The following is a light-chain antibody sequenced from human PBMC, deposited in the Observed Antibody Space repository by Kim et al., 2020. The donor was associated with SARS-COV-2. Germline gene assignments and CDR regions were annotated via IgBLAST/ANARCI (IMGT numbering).Light chain of an antibody. CDR3: QSYNSAPVP. V-gene: IGKV1-27*01. CDR2: GAS. J-gene: IGKJ4*01. Sequence: ASGGDRVTIPCRASQFNRNYLAWYQQKPGKGPTLLIFGASTLHSGVPSRFSGSGSGTDFTLTISSLQPEDVASYYCQSYNSAPVPFGGGTKVDIK. CDR1: QFNRNY.